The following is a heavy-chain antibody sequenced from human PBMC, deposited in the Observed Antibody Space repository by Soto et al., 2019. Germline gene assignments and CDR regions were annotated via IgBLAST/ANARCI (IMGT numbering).Heavy chain of an antibody. CDR2: ISWNSGSI. CDR1: GFTFDDYA. CDR3: AKECSPRAGYYYGMDV. D-gene: IGHD3-10*02. V-gene: IGHV3-9*01. Sequence: EVQLVESGGGLVQPGRSLRLSCAASGFTFDDYAMHWVRQAPGKGLEWVSGISWNSGSIGYADSVKGRFTISRDNAKNSLYLHMNSLRAEDTALYNCAKECSPRAGYYYGMDVWGQGTTVTVSS. J-gene: IGHJ6*02.